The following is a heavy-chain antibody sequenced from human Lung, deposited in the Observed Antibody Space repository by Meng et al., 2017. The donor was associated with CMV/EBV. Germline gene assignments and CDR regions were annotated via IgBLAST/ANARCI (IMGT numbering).Heavy chain of an antibody. J-gene: IGHJ4*02. D-gene: IGHD6-19*01. CDR2: INPNSGGT. CDR1: GYTFTGYY. V-gene: IGHV1-2*02. CDR3: ARGLAVAGTSQFYY. Sequence: SVKVSXXASGYTFTGYYMHWVRQAPGQGLEWMGWINPNSGGTNYAQKFQGRVTMTRDTSISTAYMELSRLRSDDTAVYYCARGLAVAGTSQFYYWGQGTXVTVSS.